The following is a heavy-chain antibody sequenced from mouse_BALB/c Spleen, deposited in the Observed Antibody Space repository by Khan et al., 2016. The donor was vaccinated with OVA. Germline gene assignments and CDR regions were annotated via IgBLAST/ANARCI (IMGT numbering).Heavy chain of an antibody. CDR2: ISYSGCT. Sequence: EVQLHESGPGLVKPSQSLSLSCTVTGFSITSNYASNWLRQLPGNKLEWMAYISYSGCTTYNPTLKSRISISRDTSKNHFFLQLKCVTTEDTATYYSARGNYYGDGFDYWGQGTSLTVSS. CDR1: GFSITSNYA. J-gene: IGHJ2*02. V-gene: IGHV3-2*02. D-gene: IGHD1-1*01. CDR3: ARGNYYGDGFDY.